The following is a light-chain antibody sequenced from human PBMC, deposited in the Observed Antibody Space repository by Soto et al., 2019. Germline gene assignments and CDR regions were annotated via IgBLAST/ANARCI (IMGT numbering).Light chain of an antibody. CDR3: QQSYSSSIT. CDR2: AAS. J-gene: IGKJ5*01. V-gene: IGKV1-39*01. CDR1: QSISSY. Sequence: DIQMTQSPSSLSASVGDGVTITCRASQSISSYLDWYQQKPGKAPKLLIYAASSLQSGVPSRFSGIGSGTDFTLAITSLQPEDFATYYCQQSYSSSITFGQGTRLEIK.